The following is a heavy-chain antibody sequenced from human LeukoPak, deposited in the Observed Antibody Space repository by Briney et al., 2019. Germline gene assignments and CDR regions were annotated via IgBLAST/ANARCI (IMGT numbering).Heavy chain of an antibody. CDR1: GYTFTGYY. V-gene: IGHV1-2*04. D-gene: IGHD2-21*02. J-gene: IGHJ4*02. CDR3: AVDYRNCGGDCYGYFDY. CDR2: INPNSGGT. Sequence: GASVKVSCKASGYTFTGYYMHWVRQAPGQGLEWMGWINPNSGGTNYAQKFQGWVTMTRDTSIGTAYMELSRLRSDDTAVYYCAVDYRNCGGDCYGYFDYWGQGTLVTVSS.